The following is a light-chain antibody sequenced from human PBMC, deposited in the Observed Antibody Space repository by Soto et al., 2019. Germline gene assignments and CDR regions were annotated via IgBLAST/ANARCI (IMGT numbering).Light chain of an antibody. CDR3: QQYNNWPPWT. CDR2: AAS. J-gene: IGKJ1*01. Sequence: EIVMTQSPATLSVSPGERATLSCRASQSVSSNLAWYQQKPGQAPRLLIYAASTRPTGIPARFSGSGSGTEFTLTISILQSEDFAVYYCQQYNNWPPWTFGQGTKVEIK. V-gene: IGKV3-15*01. CDR1: QSVSSN.